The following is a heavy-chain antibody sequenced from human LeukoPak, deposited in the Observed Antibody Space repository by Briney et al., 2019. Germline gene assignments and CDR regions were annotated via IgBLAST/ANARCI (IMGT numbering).Heavy chain of an antibody. CDR3: AKDPPRRYYDSSGQHDY. CDR1: GFTVSSNY. J-gene: IGHJ4*02. V-gene: IGHV3-53*01. Sequence: QPGGSLRLSCAASGFTVSSNYMSWVRQAPGKGLEWVSVIYSGGSTYYADSVKGRFTISRDNSKNTLYLQMNSLRAEDTAVYHCAKDPPRRYYDSSGQHDYWGQGTLVTVSS. D-gene: IGHD3-22*01. CDR2: IYSGGST.